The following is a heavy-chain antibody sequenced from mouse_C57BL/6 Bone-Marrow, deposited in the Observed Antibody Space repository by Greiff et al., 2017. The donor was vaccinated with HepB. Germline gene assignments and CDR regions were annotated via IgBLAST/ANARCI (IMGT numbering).Heavy chain of an antibody. V-gene: IGHV1-19*01. CDR1: GYTFTDYY. D-gene: IGHD1-1*01. Sequence: EVQLQQSGPVLVKPGASVKMSCKASGYTFTDYYMNWVKQSHGKSLEWIGVINPYNGGTSYNQKFKGKATLTVDKSASTAYMELNSLTSEDSAVYYCARDTTVVGGDWGQGTTLTVSS. CDR2: INPYNGGT. J-gene: IGHJ2*01. CDR3: ARDTTVVGGD.